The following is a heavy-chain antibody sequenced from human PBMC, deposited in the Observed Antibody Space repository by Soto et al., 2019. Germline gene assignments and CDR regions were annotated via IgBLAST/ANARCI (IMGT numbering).Heavy chain of an antibody. J-gene: IGHJ5*02. CDR1: GGSISSSSYY. CDR2: IYYSGST. Sequence: SETLSLTCTVSGGSISSSSYYWGWIRQPPGKGLEWIGSIYYSGSTYYNPSLKSRVTISVDTSKNQFSLKLSSVTAADTAVYYCARQRGLITIFGVVTNWFDPWGQGTLVTVSS. D-gene: IGHD3-3*01. V-gene: IGHV4-39*01. CDR3: ARQRGLITIFGVVTNWFDP.